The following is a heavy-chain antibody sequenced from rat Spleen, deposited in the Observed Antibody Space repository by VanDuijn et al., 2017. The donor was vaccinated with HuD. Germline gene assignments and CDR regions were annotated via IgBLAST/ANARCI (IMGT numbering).Heavy chain of an antibody. CDR1: GFSLISYG. CDR2: IWGDGST. CDR3: TSPFRWFAY. V-gene: IGHV2-13*01. Sequence: QVQLKESGPGLVQPSQTLSLSCTVSGFSLISYGVNWVRQPPGQGLEWMGGIWGDGSTNYNSALKSRLSISRDTSKSQVFLKMNSLQTEDTAIYFCTSPFRWFAYWGQGTLVTVSS. J-gene: IGHJ3*01.